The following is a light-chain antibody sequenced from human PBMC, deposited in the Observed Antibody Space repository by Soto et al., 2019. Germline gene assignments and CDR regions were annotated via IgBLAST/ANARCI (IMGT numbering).Light chain of an antibody. J-gene: IGKJ3*01. V-gene: IGKV1-5*01. Sequence: DTQMTQSPSTLSASVGDRVTITCRTSQISDDFLAWFQQKPGKAPKLLVFDTSKLAGGVPSRFSGSTSGSDFTLSISGLQPDDFGTYYCQQYDSYSATFGPGTKVEIK. CDR2: DTS. CDR3: QQYDSYSAT. CDR1: QISDDF.